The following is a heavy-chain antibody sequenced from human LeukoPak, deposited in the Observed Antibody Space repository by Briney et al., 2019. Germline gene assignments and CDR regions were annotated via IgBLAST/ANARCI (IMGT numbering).Heavy chain of an antibody. CDR1: GFTFGDYA. Sequence: GGSLRLSCTASGFTFGDYAMSWFRQAPGKGLEWVGFIRSKAYGGTTEYAASVKGRFTISRDDSKSIAYLQMNSLKTEDTAVYYCTGEKRRGYSSSWPIPFDYWGQGTLVTVSS. CDR3: TGEKRRGYSSSWPIPFDY. CDR2: IRSKAYGGTT. V-gene: IGHV3-49*03. D-gene: IGHD6-13*01. J-gene: IGHJ4*02.